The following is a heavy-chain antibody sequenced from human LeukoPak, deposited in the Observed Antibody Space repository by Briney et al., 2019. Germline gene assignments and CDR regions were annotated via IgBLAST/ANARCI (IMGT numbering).Heavy chain of an antibody. CDR2: ISSSGSTI. CDR3: ARDSDVVPAYYFDY. CDR1: GFTFSDYY. D-gene: IGHD2-2*01. Sequence: PGGSLRLSCAASGFTFSDYYMSWIRQAPGKGLEWVSYISSSGSTIYYADSVKGRFTISRDNAKKSLYLQMNSLRAEDTAVYYCARDSDVVPAYYFDYWGQGTLVTVSS. V-gene: IGHV3-11*04. J-gene: IGHJ4*02.